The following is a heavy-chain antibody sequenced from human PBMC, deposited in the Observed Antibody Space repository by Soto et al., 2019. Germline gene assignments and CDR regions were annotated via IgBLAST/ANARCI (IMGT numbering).Heavy chain of an antibody. CDR1: EFAFINYA. Sequence: PWGSLRISFVASEFAFINYAIIFFRQAPGKGLEWVSGISGNDDSTYYADSVKGRCIISRDNSKNTLDLQMNSLRAQDTAVYYCAKDLSRRGVFVFEYCGQGIRVTVSS. V-gene: IGHV3-23*01. J-gene: IGHJ4*02. D-gene: IGHD6-13*01. CDR2: ISGNDDST. CDR3: AKDLSRRGVFVFEY.